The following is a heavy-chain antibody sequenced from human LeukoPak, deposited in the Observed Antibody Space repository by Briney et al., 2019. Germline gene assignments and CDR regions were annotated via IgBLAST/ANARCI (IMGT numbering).Heavy chain of an antibody. CDR2: IYHSGST. CDR3: AREGGIDYYGSGSYYHNWFDP. J-gene: IGHJ5*02. CDR1: GYSISSGYY. Sequence: ASETLSLTCTVSGYSISSGYYWGWIRQPPGKGLEWIGGIYHSGSTYYNPSLKSRVTISVDTSKNQFSLKLSSVTAADTAVYYCAREGGIDYYGSGSYYHNWFDPWGQGTLVTVPS. V-gene: IGHV4-38-2*02. D-gene: IGHD3-10*01.